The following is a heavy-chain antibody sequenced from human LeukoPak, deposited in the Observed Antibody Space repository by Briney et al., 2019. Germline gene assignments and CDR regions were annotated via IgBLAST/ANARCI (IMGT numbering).Heavy chain of an antibody. CDR3: ARELISSRAAFDT. D-gene: IGHD3-10*01. CDR1: GGSLNDYL. Sequence: PSETLSLTCAVYGGSLNDYLWSWIRQPPGQGLEWIGEVGHSGTTNYIPSLKSRVTISVDTSKNQFSLKLTSVTAADTAVYYCARELISSRAAFDTWGQGTVVTVSS. CDR2: VGHSGTT. J-gene: IGHJ3*02. V-gene: IGHV4-34*01.